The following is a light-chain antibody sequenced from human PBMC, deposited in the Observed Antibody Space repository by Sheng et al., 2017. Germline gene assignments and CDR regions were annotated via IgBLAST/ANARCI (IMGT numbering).Light chain of an antibody. Sequence: DIQMTQSPSSLSASVGDRVSVTCQASQDIKKCLNWYRHTPGEAPKLLIYDASNLQTGVPSRFSGRGSGTDFTLTITSLQPEDVATYYCQQCDSIPLTFGGGTKVEIK. CDR3: QQCDSIPLT. J-gene: IGKJ4*01. V-gene: IGKV1-33*01. CDR2: DAS. CDR1: QDIKKC.